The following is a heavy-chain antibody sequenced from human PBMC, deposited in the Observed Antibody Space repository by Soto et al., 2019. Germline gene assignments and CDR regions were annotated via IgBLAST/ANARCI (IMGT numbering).Heavy chain of an antibody. CDR3: AKDYSIKTVAGIWSGWFDP. CDR1: GFRFSSYA. J-gene: IGHJ5*02. CDR2: ISGSGGST. Sequence: PGGSLRLSCRTSGFRFSSYAMSWVRQAPGKGLEWVSAISGSGGSTYYADSVKGRFTISRDNSKNTLYLQMNSLRAEDTAVYYCAKDYSIKTVAGIWSGWFDPWGQGTLVTVSS. D-gene: IGHD6-19*01. V-gene: IGHV3-23*01.